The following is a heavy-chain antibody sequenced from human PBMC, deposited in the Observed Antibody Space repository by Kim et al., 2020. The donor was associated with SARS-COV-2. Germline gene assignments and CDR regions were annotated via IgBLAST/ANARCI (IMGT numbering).Heavy chain of an antibody. D-gene: IGHD3-10*01. CDR2: INHSGST. V-gene: IGHV4-34*01. CDR1: GGSFSGYY. CDR3: ARGSIITMVRRPINWFDP. Sequence: SETLSLTCAVYGGSFSGYYWSWIRQPPGKGLEWIGEINHSGSTNYNPSLKSRVTISVDTSKNQFSLKLSSVTAADTAVYYCARGSIITMVRRPINWFDPWGQGTLVTVSS. J-gene: IGHJ5*02.